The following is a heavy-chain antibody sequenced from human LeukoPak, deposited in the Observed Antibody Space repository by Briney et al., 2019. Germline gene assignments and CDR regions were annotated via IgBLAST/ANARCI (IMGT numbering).Heavy chain of an antibody. CDR1: GFTLNNAW. Sequence: GGSLRLSCVASGFTLNNAWMSWVRRAPGKGLEWVGRIKSKTDGGTIDYAAPVKGRSTISRDDSKNMVYLLMNSLKTEDTAVYYCTTSYYDSSGFRAWGQGTLVTVSS. V-gene: IGHV3-15*05. CDR2: IKSKTDGGTI. D-gene: IGHD3-22*01. J-gene: IGHJ4*02. CDR3: TTSYYDSSGFRA.